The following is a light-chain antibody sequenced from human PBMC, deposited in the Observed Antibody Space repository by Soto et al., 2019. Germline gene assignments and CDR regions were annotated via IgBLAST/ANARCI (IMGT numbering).Light chain of an antibody. J-gene: IGKJ2*01. V-gene: IGKV1-5*03. CDR1: QSISSW. CDR2: KAS. CDR3: QEYNSYPYT. Sequence: DIQMTQSPSTLSASVGDRVTITCRASQSISSWLAWFQQKPGKAPKLLIYKASTLETGVPSRFSGSGSGTEFTLTISSLQPDDFATYYCQEYNSYPYTFGQGTKLEIK.